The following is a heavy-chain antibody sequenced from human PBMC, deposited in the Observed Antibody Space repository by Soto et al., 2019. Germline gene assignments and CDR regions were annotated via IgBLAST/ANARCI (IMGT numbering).Heavy chain of an antibody. D-gene: IGHD6-25*01. Sequence: ASLKFCCKSSGFTFITYDFSWVRQAAGQGLEWMGWMNPNNGNAGFAQKFRGRINMTRNTSISTAYLELSSLRSDDSAVYFCARRKERSGPYYLDLWGQGTQVTVSS. CDR3: ARRKERSGPYYLDL. J-gene: IGHJ4*02. V-gene: IGHV1-8*01. CDR1: GFTFITYD. CDR2: MNPNNGNA.